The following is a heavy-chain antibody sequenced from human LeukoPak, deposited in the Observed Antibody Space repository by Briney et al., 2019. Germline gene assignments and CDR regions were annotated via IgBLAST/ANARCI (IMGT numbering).Heavy chain of an antibody. Sequence: SETLSLTCTVSGYSISSNYYWVWIRQPPGKGLEWIGEINHSGSTNYNPSLKSRVTISVDTSKNQFSLKLSSVTAADTAVYYCARLDYGDYGRTTYYMDVWGKGTTVTVSS. CDR3: ARLDYGDYGRTTYYMDV. J-gene: IGHJ6*03. CDR1: GYSISSNYY. CDR2: INHSGST. D-gene: IGHD4-17*01. V-gene: IGHV4-38-2*02.